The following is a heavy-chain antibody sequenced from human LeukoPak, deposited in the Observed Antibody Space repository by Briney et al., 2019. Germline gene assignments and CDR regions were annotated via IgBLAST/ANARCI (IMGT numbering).Heavy chain of an antibody. CDR3: ARDLSATIRAYDY. CDR2: IAISGSYI. J-gene: IGHJ4*02. Sequence: GGSLRLSCAASGFILSDYNMNWVRQAPGKGLGWVSFIAISGSYITYADSVKGRFTISRDNAKNSLYLQMNSLRAEDTAVYYCARDLSATIRAYDYWGQGTLVTVSS. CDR1: GFILSDYN. D-gene: IGHD1-26*01. V-gene: IGHV3-21*01.